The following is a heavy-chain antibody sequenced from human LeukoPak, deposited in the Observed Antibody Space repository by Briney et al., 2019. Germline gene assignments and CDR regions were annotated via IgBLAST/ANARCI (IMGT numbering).Heavy chain of an antibody. CDR1: GGSISSSSYY. V-gene: IGHV4-39*01. D-gene: IGHD6-19*01. CDR3: ARSIAVAGMVDY. Sequence: SETLSLTCTDSGGSISSSSYYWGWIRQPPGKGLEWIGSIYYSGSTYYNPSLKSRVTISVDTSKSQFSLKLSSVTAADTAVYYCARSIAVAGMVDYWGQGTLVTVSS. CDR2: IYYSGST. J-gene: IGHJ4*02.